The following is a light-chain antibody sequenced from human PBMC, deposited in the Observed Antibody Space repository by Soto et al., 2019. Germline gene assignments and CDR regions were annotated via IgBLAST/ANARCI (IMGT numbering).Light chain of an antibody. CDR2: DAS. CDR1: QSVSSY. V-gene: IGKV3-11*01. CDR3: QQRHPWPIT. J-gene: IGKJ5*01. Sequence: IVLTQSPATLYLSPGERATLSCRASQSVSSYLAWYQQKPGQAPRLLIYDASNRATGIPARFSGSGSGTDFTLTISRLEPEDFAVYCCQQRHPWPITFGQGTRLEIK.